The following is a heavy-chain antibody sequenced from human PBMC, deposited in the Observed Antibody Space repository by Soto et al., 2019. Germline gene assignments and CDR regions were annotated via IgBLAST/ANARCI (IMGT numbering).Heavy chain of an antibody. CDR1: GGTFSSYA. Sequence: QVQLVQSGAEVKKPGSSVKVSCKASGGTFSSYAISWVRQAPGQGLEWMGGLIPIFGTANYAQKFQGRVTITAXXSXSXAYRELGSLRAEDTAVYYCARDGVGGYGSGSYYFDYWGQGTLVTVSS. D-gene: IGHD3-10*01. V-gene: IGHV1-69*12. CDR2: LIPIFGTA. CDR3: ARDGVGGYGSGSYYFDY. J-gene: IGHJ4*02.